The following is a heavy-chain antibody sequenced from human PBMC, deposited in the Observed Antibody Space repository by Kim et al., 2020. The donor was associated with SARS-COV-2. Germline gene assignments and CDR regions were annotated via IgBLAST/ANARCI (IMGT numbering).Heavy chain of an antibody. CDR1: GFTFSSYA. D-gene: IGHD3-3*01. V-gene: IGHV3-23*01. CDR3: AKDKAYDVWSGYYYTRYCYFDL. J-gene: IGHJ2*01. Sequence: GGSLRLSCAASGFTFSSYAMSWVRQAPGKGLEWVSAISGSGGSTYYADSVKGRFTISRDNSKNTLYLQMNSLRAEDTAVYYCAKDKAYDVWSGYYYTRYCYFDLWGRGTLVTVSS. CDR2: ISGSGGST.